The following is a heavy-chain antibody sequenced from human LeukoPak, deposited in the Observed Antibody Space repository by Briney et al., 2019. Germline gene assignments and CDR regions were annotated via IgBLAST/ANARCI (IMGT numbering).Heavy chain of an antibody. CDR1: GFTFSDFY. CDR2: ISPSSSST. V-gene: IGHV3-11*05. Sequence: PGGSLRLSCAASGFTFSDFYMTWIRQAPGKGLEWVSYISPSSSSTKYADSVKGRFTISRDNAKNSLYLQMNSLRGEDTALYYCARGHLGLDNWGQGTLITVSP. J-gene: IGHJ4*02. CDR3: ARGHLGLDN.